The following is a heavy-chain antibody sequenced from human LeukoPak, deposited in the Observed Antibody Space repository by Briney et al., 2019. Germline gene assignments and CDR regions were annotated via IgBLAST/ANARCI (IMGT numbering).Heavy chain of an antibody. D-gene: IGHD3-10*01. V-gene: IGHV1-18*01. CDR3: ARDLGSSPYYMDV. Sequence: ASVKVSCKASGGTFSSYAISWVRQAPGQGLEWMGWINPNSGGTNYAQKLQGRVTMTTDTSTSTAYMELRSLRSDDTAVYYCARDLGSSPYYMDVWGKGTTVTVSS. J-gene: IGHJ6*03. CDR2: INPNSGGT. CDR1: GGTFSSYA.